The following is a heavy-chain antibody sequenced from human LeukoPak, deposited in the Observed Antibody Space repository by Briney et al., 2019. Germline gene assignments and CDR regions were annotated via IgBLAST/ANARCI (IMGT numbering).Heavy chain of an antibody. V-gene: IGHV1-3*01. D-gene: IGHD3-10*01. J-gene: IGHJ4*02. CDR2: INAGNGNT. CDR1: GYTFTSYA. Sequence: ASVKVSCKASGYTFTSYAMHWVRQAPGQRLEWMGWINAGNGNTKYSQKFQGRVTITRDTSASTAYMELSSLRSEDTAVYYCARDSPIGLLWFGESMGFDYWGQGTLVTVSS. CDR3: ARDSPIGLLWFGESMGFDY.